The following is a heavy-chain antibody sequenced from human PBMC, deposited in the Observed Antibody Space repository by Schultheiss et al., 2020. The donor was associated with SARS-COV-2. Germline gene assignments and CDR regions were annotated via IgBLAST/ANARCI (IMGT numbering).Heavy chain of an antibody. J-gene: IGHJ3*02. V-gene: IGHV3-7*03. Sequence: GGSLRLSCKASGFTFSGFWMTWFRQSPGKGLEWVAHIKQEGTVKYYVDSVKGRFTISRENAKNSLYLQMNSLAAGDTAVYYCAKVLRGIYPTDACDIWGQGTMVTVSS. D-gene: IGHD1-14*01. CDR1: GFTFSGFW. CDR3: AKVLRGIYPTDACDI. CDR2: IKQEGTVK.